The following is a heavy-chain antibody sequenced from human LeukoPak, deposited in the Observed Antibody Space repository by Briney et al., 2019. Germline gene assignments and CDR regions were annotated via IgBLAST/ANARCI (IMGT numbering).Heavy chain of an antibody. V-gene: IGHV3-11*04. J-gene: IGHJ5*02. CDR2: ISSSGSTI. Sequence: SGGSLRPSCAASGFTFSDYYMSWIRQAPGKGLEWVSYISSSGSTIYYADSVKGRFTISRDNAKNSLYLQMNSLRAEDTAVYYCASMNYGAGSYYIRAEIDRWGQGTLVAVSS. CDR1: GFTFSDYY. CDR3: ASMNYGAGSYYIRAEIDR. D-gene: IGHD3-10*01.